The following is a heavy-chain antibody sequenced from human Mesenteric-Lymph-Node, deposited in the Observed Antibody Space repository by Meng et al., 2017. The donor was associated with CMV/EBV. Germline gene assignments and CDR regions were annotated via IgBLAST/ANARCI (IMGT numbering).Heavy chain of an antibody. V-gene: IGHV4-39*07. J-gene: IGHJ6*02. D-gene: IGHD4-11*01. Sequence: SETLSLTCTVSGGSTSSSSYYGGWIRQPPGKGLEWIGSIYYSGSTYYNPSLKSRVTISVDTSKNQFSLKLSSVTAADTAVYYCAREDSNYAGYYYYGMDVWGQGTTVTVSS. CDR2: IYYSGST. CDR1: GGSTSSSSYY. CDR3: AREDSNYAGYYYYGMDV.